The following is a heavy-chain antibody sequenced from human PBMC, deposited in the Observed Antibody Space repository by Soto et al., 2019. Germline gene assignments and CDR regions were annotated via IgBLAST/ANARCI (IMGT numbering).Heavy chain of an antibody. Sequence: PSETLSLTCTVSGGSISSYYWSWIRQPPGKGLEWIGYIYYSGSTNYNPSLKSRVTISVDTSKNQFSLKLSSVTAADTAVYYCARGRRDIVATTEFGYWGQGTLVTVSS. CDR2: IYYSGST. CDR3: ARGRRDIVATTEFGY. CDR1: GGSISSYY. V-gene: IGHV4-59*01. J-gene: IGHJ4*02. D-gene: IGHD5-12*01.